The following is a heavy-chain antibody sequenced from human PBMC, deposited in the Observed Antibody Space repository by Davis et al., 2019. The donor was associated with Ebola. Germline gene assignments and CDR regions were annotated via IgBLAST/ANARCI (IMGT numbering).Heavy chain of an antibody. CDR3: AREPTGNYYYFYGMDV. V-gene: IGHV3-23*01. J-gene: IGHJ6*04. D-gene: IGHD1-14*01. CDR1: GFVFSSYV. CDR2: LGLSADT. Sequence: GGSLRLSCAASGFVFSSYVMSWVRRAPGKGLEWVSTLGLSADTYYADSVKGRFTISRDNSKNTLHLQMNSLRVEDTAVYFCAREPTGNYYYFYGMDVWGKGTTVSVSS.